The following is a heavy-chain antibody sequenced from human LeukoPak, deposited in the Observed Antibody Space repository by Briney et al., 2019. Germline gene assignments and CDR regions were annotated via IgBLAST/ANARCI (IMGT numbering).Heavy chain of an antibody. V-gene: IGHV3-21*01. CDR2: ISSSSSYI. J-gene: IGHJ4*02. CDR1: GFTFSSYS. Sequence: GGSLRLSCAASGFTFSSYSMNWVRQAPGKGLEWVSSISSSSSYIYYADSVKGRFTISRDNAKNSLYLQMNSLRAVDTAVYYCARDLGYCSGGSCYYYDYWGQGTLVTVSS. CDR3: ARDLGYCSGGSCYYYDY. D-gene: IGHD2-15*01.